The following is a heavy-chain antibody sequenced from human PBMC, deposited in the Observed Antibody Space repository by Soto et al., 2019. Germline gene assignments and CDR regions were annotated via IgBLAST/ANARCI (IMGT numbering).Heavy chain of an antibody. CDR1: GDTFSNYA. CDR3: VRVGDYDSRDDPENYYLDL. CDR2: IIPFFDKT. Sequence: QVQLVQSGAEVKKPGSSVKVSCKASGDTFSNYAISWVRQAPGQGLEWMGGIIPFFDKTDFAQEFQGRVTITAAKSTSTAYMELSSLRYDDKAVLYCVRVGDYDSRDDPENYYLDLGGQGTLVPVSS. V-gene: IGHV1-69*06. J-gene: IGHJ4*02. D-gene: IGHD3-22*01.